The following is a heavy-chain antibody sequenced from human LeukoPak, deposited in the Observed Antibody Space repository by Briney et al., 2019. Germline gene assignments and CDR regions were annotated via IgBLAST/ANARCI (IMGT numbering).Heavy chain of an antibody. CDR3: ARDRGRKDIVVVVAACHPRNWFDP. V-gene: IGHV3-30-3*01. Sequence: GRSLRLSCAASGFTFSSYAMHWVRQAPGKGLEWVAVISYDGSNKYYADSVKGRFTISRDNSKNTLYLQMNSLRAEDTAVYYCARDRGRKDIVVVVAACHPRNWFDPWGQGTLVTVSS. CDR2: ISYDGSNK. J-gene: IGHJ5*02. D-gene: IGHD2-15*01. CDR1: GFTFSSYA.